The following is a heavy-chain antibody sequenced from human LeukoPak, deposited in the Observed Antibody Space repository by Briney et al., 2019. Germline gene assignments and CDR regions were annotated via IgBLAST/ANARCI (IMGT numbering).Heavy chain of an antibody. V-gene: IGHV3-30*18. CDR2: ISYDGSNK. CDR3: AKSPSGRSRISRFDY. J-gene: IGHJ4*02. Sequence: TGGSLRPSCAASGFTFSSYGMHWVRQAPGKGLEWVAVISYDGSNKYYADSVNGRFTISRDNSKNTLSLQMNSLRAEDTAVYYCAKSPSGRSRISRFDYWGQGILVTVSS. D-gene: IGHD1-26*01. CDR1: GFTFSSYG.